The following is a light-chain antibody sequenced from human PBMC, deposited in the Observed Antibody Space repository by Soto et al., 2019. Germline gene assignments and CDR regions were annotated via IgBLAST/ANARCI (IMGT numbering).Light chain of an antibody. CDR3: QQYNSYSRT. J-gene: IGKJ1*01. CDR1: QSISSW. CDR2: DAS. V-gene: IGKV1-5*01. Sequence: IQLTHSRFSLSASVGDRVTLTGRASQSISSWLAWYQQKPGKAPKLLIYDASSLESGVPSRFSGSGSGTEFTLTITSLQPDDFATYYCQQYNSYSRTFGQGTKVDI.